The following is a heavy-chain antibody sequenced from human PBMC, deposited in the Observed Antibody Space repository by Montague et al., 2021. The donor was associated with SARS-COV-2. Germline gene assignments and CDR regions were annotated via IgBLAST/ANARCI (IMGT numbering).Heavy chain of an antibody. J-gene: IGHJ4*02. Sequence: SETLSLTCTVSGGSISDYHWNWIRQFPGKGLEWIGQVNYSGSTKYNPSLKSRVTISIDTSTNQFSLKLTSVTAADTAVDYCARGAFEYWGQGTLVTVSS. CDR3: ARGAFEY. V-gene: IGHV4-34*01. CDR1: GGSISDYH. CDR2: VNYSGST.